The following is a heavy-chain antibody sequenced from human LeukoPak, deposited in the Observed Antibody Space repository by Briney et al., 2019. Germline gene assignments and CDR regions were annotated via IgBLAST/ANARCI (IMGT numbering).Heavy chain of an antibody. Sequence: GRSLRLSCAASGFTFSGYGMHWVRQAPGKGLEWVAVIWYDGSNKYYADSVKGRFTISRDNSKNTLYLQMNSLRAEDTAVYYCAKDINYDSSGYFIDYWGQGALVTVPS. J-gene: IGHJ4*02. CDR3: AKDINYDSSGYFIDY. V-gene: IGHV3-33*06. CDR2: IWYDGSNK. D-gene: IGHD3-22*01. CDR1: GFTFSGYG.